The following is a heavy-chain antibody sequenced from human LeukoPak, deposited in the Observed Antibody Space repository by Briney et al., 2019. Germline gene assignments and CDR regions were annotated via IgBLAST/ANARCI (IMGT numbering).Heavy chain of an antibody. J-gene: IGHJ4*02. CDR2: INSDGSSI. Sequence: PGGSLRLSCAASGFTFSSHWMHWVRQAPGKGLVWVSRINSDGSSISYADSVKGRFTISRDNAKNTLYLQMNSLRAEDTAVYYCARGYCSGGSCYSAIFDYWGQGTLVTVSS. D-gene: IGHD2-15*01. CDR1: GFTFSSHW. CDR3: ARGYCSGGSCYSAIFDY. V-gene: IGHV3-74*01.